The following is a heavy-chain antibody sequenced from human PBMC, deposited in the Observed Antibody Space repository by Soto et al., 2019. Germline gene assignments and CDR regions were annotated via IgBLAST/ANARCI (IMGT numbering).Heavy chain of an antibody. Sequence: GGSLRLSCAASGFTFSSYAMSWVRQAPGKGLEWVSAISGSGGSTYYADSVKGRFTISRDNSKNTLYLQMNSLRAEDTAVYYCEFGGLYDFWSGYSTDAFDIWGQGTMVTVSS. CDR1: GFTFSSYA. CDR3: EFGGLYDFWSGYSTDAFDI. CDR2: ISGSGGST. D-gene: IGHD3-3*01. V-gene: IGHV3-23*01. J-gene: IGHJ3*02.